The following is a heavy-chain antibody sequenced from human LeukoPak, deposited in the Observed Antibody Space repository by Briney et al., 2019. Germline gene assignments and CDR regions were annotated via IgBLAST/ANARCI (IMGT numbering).Heavy chain of an antibody. CDR3: ARSSGNIAAAGSYLLL. Sequence: GGSLRLSCAASGFTFRSYAISWVRQAPGKGLEWVSVISGSGSTTYYADSVKGRFTISRDNAKKSLYLQMNTLRAEDTAVYYCARSSGNIAAAGSYLLLWGQGTLVTVSS. CDR2: ISGSGSTT. CDR1: GFTFRSYA. V-gene: IGHV3-23*01. D-gene: IGHD6-13*01. J-gene: IGHJ4*02.